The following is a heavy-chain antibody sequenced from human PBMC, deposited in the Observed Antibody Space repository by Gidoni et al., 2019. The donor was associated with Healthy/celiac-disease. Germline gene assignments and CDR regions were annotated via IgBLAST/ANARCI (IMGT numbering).Heavy chain of an antibody. CDR2: ISSSSSYT. J-gene: IGHJ6*02. CDR1: GFTFSDYY. Sequence: QVQLVESGGGLVKPGGSLRLSRAASGFTFSDYYMSWIRQAPGKGLEWVSYISSSSSYTNYADSVKGRFTISRDNAKNSLYLQMNSLRAEDTAVYYCARDMYSSSPYYYYYGMDVWGQGTTVTVSS. V-gene: IGHV3-11*06. D-gene: IGHD6-6*01. CDR3: ARDMYSSSPYYYYYGMDV.